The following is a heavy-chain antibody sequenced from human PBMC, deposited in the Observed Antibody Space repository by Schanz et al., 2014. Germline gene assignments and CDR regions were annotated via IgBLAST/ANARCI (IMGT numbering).Heavy chain of an antibody. V-gene: IGHV1-2*04. CDR1: GYTFTGYY. J-gene: IGHJ4*02. CDR2: INPNSGTT. CDR3: ARAFGGYDPAGALDY. D-gene: IGHD5-12*01. Sequence: QVQLVQSGAEMKKPGASVKVSCKASGYTFTGYYMHWVRQAPGQGLEWMGWINPNSGTTNYAQKVQGWVTRTRDTSISTAYMELSSLKSDDTAVYYCARAFGGYDPAGALDYWGQGTLVTVSS.